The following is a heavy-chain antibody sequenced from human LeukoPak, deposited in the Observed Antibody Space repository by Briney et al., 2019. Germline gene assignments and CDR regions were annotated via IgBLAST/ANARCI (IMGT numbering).Heavy chain of an antibody. CDR3: ARFVAAAGKSDY. CDR2: IYTSGST. D-gene: IGHD6-13*01. J-gene: IGHJ4*02. Sequence: SETLSLTCTVSGGSISSYYWSWIRQPAGKGLEWIGRIYTSGSTNYNPSLKSRVTMSVDTSKNQFSLQLKSVTPEDTAVYYCARFVAAAGKSDYWGQGTPVTVSS. CDR1: GGSISSYY. V-gene: IGHV4-4*07.